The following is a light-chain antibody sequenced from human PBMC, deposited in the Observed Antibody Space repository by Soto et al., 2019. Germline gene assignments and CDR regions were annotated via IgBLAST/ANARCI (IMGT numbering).Light chain of an antibody. CDR3: CSYAGSSTVV. J-gene: IGLJ2*01. CDR2: EVS. V-gene: IGLV2-23*02. Sequence: QSVLTQPASVSGSPGQSITISCTGTSSDVGSYNLVSWYQQHPGKAPKLMIYEVSKLPSGVSNRFFGSKSGNTASLTISGLQAEDEADYYCCSYAGSSTVVFGGGTKLTVL. CDR1: SSDVGSYNL.